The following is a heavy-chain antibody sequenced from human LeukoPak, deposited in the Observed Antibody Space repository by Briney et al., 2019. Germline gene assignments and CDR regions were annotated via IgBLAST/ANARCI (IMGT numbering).Heavy chain of an antibody. CDR3: ARVIGVVRADYYFGY. J-gene: IGHJ4*02. CDR1: GFTVSSNY. D-gene: IGHD3-10*01. Sequence: GGSLRLSCEASGFTVSSNYMTWVRQAPGKGLEWVSVIYSSGSTYYADSVKGRFIISRDNSKNTVYLQMNSLRAEDTAVYYCARVIGVVRADYYFGYWGQGTLVAVSS. CDR2: IYSSGST. V-gene: IGHV3-53*01.